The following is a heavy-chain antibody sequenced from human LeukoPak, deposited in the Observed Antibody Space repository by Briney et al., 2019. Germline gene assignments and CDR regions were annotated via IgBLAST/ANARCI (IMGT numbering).Heavy chain of an antibody. V-gene: IGHV3-23*01. CDR2: ISGSGGST. CDR3: AKGTKPVMTIPDY. D-gene: IGHD4/OR15-4a*01. CDR1: GFTFSSYA. J-gene: IGHJ4*02. Sequence: GGSLRLSCAASGFTFSSYAMSWVRQAPGKGLEWVSAISGSGGSTYYADSVKGRFTISRDNSKNTLFLQMNSLRAEDTAMYYCAKGTKPVMTIPDYWGQGILVTVSS.